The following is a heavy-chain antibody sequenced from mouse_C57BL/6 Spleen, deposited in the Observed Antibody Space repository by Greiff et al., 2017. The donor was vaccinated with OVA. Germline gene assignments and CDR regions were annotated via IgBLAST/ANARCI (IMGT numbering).Heavy chain of an antibody. CDR3: ARGGLLDY. Sequence: VQLQQSGPELVKPGASVKLSCKASGYPFTSYDLNWVKQRPGQGLAWIGWIYPRDGSTKYNEKFKGKATFPVDTSSSTAYMELHSLTSEDSAVYFCARGGLLDYWGQGTTLTVSS. J-gene: IGHJ2*01. V-gene: IGHV1-85*01. CDR1: GYPFTSYD. CDR2: IYPRDGST. D-gene: IGHD2-4*01.